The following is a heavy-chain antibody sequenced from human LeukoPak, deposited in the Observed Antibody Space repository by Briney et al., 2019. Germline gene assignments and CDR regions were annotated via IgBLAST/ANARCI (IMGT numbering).Heavy chain of an antibody. CDR2: IYYTGNT. V-gene: IGHV4-59*08. CDR3: ARQFLYYYDSSGHSYYFDY. Sequence: SETLSLTCTVSGDSISSYDWSWLRQPPGQGLEWIGNIYYTGNTNYNPSLRSRVAISLDTSNKQLSLKLSSVTAADTAVYYCARQFLYYYDSSGHSYYFDYLGQGTLVTVSS. J-gene: IGHJ4*02. CDR1: GDSISSYD. D-gene: IGHD3-22*01.